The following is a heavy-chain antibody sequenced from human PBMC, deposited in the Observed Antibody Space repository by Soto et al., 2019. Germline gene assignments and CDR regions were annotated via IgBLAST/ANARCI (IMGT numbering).Heavy chain of an antibody. CDR1: GYTFSNYG. J-gene: IGHJ5*02. D-gene: IGHD2-8*02. CDR3: AACTGPSCHRGREWFDP. CDR2: ISTYNGNT. V-gene: IGHV1-18*04. Sequence: QVQLVQSGAEVKKPGASVKVSCTASGYTFSNYGITWVRQAPGQGLEWRGWISTYNGNTNYAKKVQGRVTMTIDTSTSTASMELRSLSSDDTAMYYCAACTGPSCHRGREWFDPWGQGTLVTVSA.